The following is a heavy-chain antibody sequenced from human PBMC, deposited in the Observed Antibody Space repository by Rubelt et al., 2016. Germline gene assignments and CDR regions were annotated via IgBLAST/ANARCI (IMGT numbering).Heavy chain of an antibody. CDR1: GGSISSGSYY. CDR2: IYFSGKH. J-gene: IGHJ4*02. V-gene: IGHV4-39*01. CDR3: ARIDIVVVPSATFDH. D-gene: IGHD2-2*01. Sequence: QLQLLESGPGLVKPSETLSLTCTVSGGSISSGSYYWGWIRQPPGKGLEWIGSIYFSGKHYYNPSFKSRITIAVDTSKNQFSRKLYSVTAADTALYYCARIDIVVVPSATFDHWGQGTLVTVSS.